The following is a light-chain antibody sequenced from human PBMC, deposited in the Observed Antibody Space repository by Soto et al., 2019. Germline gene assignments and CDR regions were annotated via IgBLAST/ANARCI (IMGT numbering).Light chain of an antibody. CDR1: QGLSSY. Sequence: TQSPSSLSSSPGDRATLSCRASQGLSSYLAWYQQKPGQAPRLLIYDASSRATGIPARFSGSGSGTDFTLTISSLEPEDFAVYYCQQYSRYPVTFGQGTQVEIK. J-gene: IGKJ1*01. V-gene: IGKV3-11*01. CDR2: DAS. CDR3: QQYSRYPVT.